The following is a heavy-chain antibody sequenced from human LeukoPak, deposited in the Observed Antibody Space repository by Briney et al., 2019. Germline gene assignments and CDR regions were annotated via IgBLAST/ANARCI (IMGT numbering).Heavy chain of an antibody. V-gene: IGHV3-73*01. CDR2: IRSKANSYAT. D-gene: IGHD2-2*01. J-gene: IGHJ4*02. Sequence: PGGSLRLSCAASGFTFSGSAMHWVRQASGKGLEWVGRIRSKANSYATAYAASVKGRFTISRDDSKNTAYLQMNSLKTEDTAVYYCTRHGYCSSTSCYPDYWGQGTLVTVSS. CDR3: TRHGYCSSTSCYPDY. CDR1: GFTFSGSA.